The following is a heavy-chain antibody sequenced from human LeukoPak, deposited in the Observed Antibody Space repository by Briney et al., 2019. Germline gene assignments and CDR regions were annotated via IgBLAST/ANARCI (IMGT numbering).Heavy chain of an antibody. CDR1: GGSISSSNW. D-gene: IGHD3-16*01. J-gene: IGHJ3*02. CDR3: ASTRGSSASRGFDI. V-gene: IGHV4-4*02. Sequence: SETLSLTCAVSGGSISSSNWWSWVRQPPGKGLEWIGENYHSGSTNYNPSLKSRVTISVDKSKNQFSLKLSSVTAADTAVYYCASTRGSSASRGFDIWGQGTMVTVSS. CDR2: NYHSGST.